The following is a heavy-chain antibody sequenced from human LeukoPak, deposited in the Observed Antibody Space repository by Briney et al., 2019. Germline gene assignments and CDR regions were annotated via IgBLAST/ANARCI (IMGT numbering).Heavy chain of an antibody. J-gene: IGHJ5*02. CDR2: IYYSGST. D-gene: IGHD2-8*01. Sequence: SETLSLTCTVSGGSISSGGYYWSWIRQHPGRGLEWIGYIYYSGSTYYNPSLKSRVTISVDTSKNQFSLKLSSVTAADTAVYYCARRVCTWFDPWGQGTLVTVSS. CDR3: ARRVCTWFDP. V-gene: IGHV4-31*03. CDR1: GGSISSGGYY.